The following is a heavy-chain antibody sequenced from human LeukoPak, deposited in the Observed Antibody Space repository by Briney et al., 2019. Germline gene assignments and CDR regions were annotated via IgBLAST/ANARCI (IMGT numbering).Heavy chain of an antibody. Sequence: ASVNVSCKASGYTFTGYYMHWVRQAPGRGLEWMGWINPNSGGTNYAQKFQGRVTMTRDTSISTAYMELSRLRSDDTAVYYCARVVWGGDAFDIWGQGTMVTVSS. J-gene: IGHJ3*02. CDR1: GYTFTGYY. D-gene: IGHD3-16*01. V-gene: IGHV1-2*02. CDR3: ARVVWGGDAFDI. CDR2: INPNSGGT.